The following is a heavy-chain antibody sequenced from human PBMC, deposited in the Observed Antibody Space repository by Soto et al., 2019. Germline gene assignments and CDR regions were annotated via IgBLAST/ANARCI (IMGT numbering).Heavy chain of an antibody. J-gene: IGHJ4*02. CDR3: ARGKYYDSSGYYH. CDR2: IWYDGSNK. V-gene: IGHV3-33*01. D-gene: IGHD3-22*01. Sequence: SLRLSCAASGFTFSSYGMHWVRQAPGKGLEWVAAIWYDGSNKYYADSVKGRFTISRDNSKNTLYLQMNSLRAEDTAVYYCARGKYYDSSGYYHWGQGTLVTVSS. CDR1: GFTFSSYG.